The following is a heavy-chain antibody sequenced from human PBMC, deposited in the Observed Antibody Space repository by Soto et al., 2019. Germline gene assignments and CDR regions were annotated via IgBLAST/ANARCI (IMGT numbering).Heavy chain of an antibody. D-gene: IGHD5-18*01. CDR2: INHSGST. J-gene: IGHJ6*02. CDR1: GGSFSGYY. CDR3: ARGRIQLWYINYCYGMDV. V-gene: IGHV4-34*01. Sequence: SETLSLTCAVYGGSFSGYYWSWIRQPPGKGLELIGEINHSGSTNYNPSLKSRVTISVDTSKNKFSLKLSSVTAADTDVYYCARGRIQLWYINYCYGMDVWGQGTTVNVSS.